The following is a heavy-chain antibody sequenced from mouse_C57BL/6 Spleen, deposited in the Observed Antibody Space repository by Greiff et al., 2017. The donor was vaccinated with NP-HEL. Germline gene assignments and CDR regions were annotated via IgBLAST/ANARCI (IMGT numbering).Heavy chain of an antibody. J-gene: IGHJ2*01. CDR1: GYTFTSYG. CDR3: ARGLMVTTGYYFDY. Sequence: QVQLKQSGAELARPGASVKLSCKASGYTFTSYGISWVKQRTGQGLEWIGAIYPRSGNTYYNEKFKGKATLTADKSSSTAYMELRSLTSEDSAVYFCARGLMVTTGYYFDYWGQGTTRTVSS. V-gene: IGHV1-81*01. D-gene: IGHD2-2*01. CDR2: IYPRSGNT.